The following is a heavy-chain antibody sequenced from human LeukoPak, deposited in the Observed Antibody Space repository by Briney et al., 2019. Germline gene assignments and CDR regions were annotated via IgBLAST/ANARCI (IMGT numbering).Heavy chain of an antibody. CDR2: INIDGSSI. D-gene: IGHD6-19*01. CDR1: GFTSTNYW. Sequence: GRSLRLSCAASGFTSTNYWMHWVRQDPEKGLVWVSRINIDGSSISYVDSVKGRFTISRDNAKNSLYLQMNSLRAEDMAVYYCARAFGSGWYPDYWGQGTLVTVSS. J-gene: IGHJ4*02. CDR3: ARAFGSGWYPDY. V-gene: IGHV3-74*01.